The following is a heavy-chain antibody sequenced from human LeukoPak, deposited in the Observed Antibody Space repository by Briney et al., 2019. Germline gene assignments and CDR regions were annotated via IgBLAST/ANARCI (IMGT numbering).Heavy chain of an antibody. V-gene: IGHV3-7*01. CDR1: GGSISSSNW. J-gene: IGHJ4*02. CDR3: ARDRESDYYDSSGYYYVGYFDY. D-gene: IGHD3-22*01. CDR2: IKQDGSEK. Sequence: GTLSLTCAVSGGSISSSNWWSWVRQAPGKGLEWVANIKQDGSEKYYVDSVKGRFTISRDNAKNSLYLQMNSLRAEDTAVYYCARDRESDYYDSSGYYYVGYFDYWGQGTLVTVSS.